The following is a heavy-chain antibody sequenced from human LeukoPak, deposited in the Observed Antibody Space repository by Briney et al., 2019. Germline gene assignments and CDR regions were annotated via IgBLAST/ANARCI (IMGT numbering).Heavy chain of an antibody. V-gene: IGHV4-34*01. CDR2: INHSGST. CDR3: ARVSVFGVVIAGFDY. D-gene: IGHD3-3*01. CDR1: GGSFSGYY. Sequence: SETLSLTCAVYGGSFSGYYWSWIRQPPGKGLEWIGEINHSGSTNYNPSLKSRVTISVDTSKYQFSLKLSSVTAADTAVYYCARVSVFGVVIAGFDYWGQGTLVTVSS. J-gene: IGHJ4*02.